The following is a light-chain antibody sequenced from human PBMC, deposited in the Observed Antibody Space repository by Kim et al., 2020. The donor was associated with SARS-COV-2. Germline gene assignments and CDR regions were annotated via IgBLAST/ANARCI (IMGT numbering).Light chain of an antibody. J-gene: IGKJ4*01. CDR3: EQYNSWPPT. V-gene: IGKV3-15*01. CDR1: QSPSNN. CDR2: ATS. Sequence: VSPGEGATRSCRACQSPSNNLAWYQQKPGQAPRLIIFATSARATGIPARFSGSGSGTEFTLTINSLQSEDFAVYYCEQYNSWPPTFGGGTKVDIK.